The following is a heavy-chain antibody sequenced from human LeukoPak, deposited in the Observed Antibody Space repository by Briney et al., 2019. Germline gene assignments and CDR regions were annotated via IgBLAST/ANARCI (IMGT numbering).Heavy chain of an antibody. D-gene: IGHD6-13*01. Sequence: ASVKVSCKTSGYTFTNLDINWLRQAPGQGLEWMGWMSPNSGDTGYAQKFQGRVSMTRDTSISTAYMELSSLRSEDTAVYYCAAPLGSSDAFDIWGQGTMVTVSS. CDR2: MSPNSGDT. CDR3: AAPLGSSDAFDI. CDR1: GYTFTNLD. J-gene: IGHJ3*02. V-gene: IGHV1-8*01.